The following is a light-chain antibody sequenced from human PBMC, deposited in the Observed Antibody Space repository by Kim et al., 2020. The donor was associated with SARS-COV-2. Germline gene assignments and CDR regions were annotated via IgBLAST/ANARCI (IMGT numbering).Light chain of an antibody. CDR3: QQFNSVLIT. V-gene: IGKV1-13*02. CDR1: EAVGSA. J-gene: IGKJ5*01. Sequence: IQLTQSPSSLSASVGDRVIITCRASEAVGSALAWYQQKPGKPPKLLIYTASTLHTGVPSRFSGSGSGTDFTLTISSLQPEDFVIYYCQQFNSVLITFGQGTRLEIK. CDR2: TAS.